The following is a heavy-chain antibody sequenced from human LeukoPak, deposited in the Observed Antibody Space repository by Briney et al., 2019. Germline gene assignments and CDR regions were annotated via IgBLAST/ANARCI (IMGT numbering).Heavy chain of an antibody. Sequence: ASVKVSCRVSGYTLTELSMHWVRQAPGKGLEWMGGFDPEDGETIYAQKFQGRVTMTEDTSTDTAYMELSSLRSEDTAVYYCATIMVPYYYYGMDVWGQGTTVTVSS. CDR3: ATIMVPYYYYGMDV. J-gene: IGHJ6*02. CDR1: GYTLTELS. V-gene: IGHV1-24*01. CDR2: FDPEDGET. D-gene: IGHD2-8*01.